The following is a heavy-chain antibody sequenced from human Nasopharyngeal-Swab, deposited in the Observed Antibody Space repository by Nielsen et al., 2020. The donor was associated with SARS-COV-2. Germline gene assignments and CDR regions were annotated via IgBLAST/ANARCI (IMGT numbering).Heavy chain of an antibody. J-gene: IGHJ4*02. CDR3: AGGNQWLSFDL. Sequence: GGSLRLSCTGSGFTFSGSYMSWIRQAPGKGLEWVAYISSSGRHIYYADSVKGRFTISRDNAKNSLFLHMDSLRVEDTALYYCAGGNQWLSFDLWGQGTLVTVSS. D-gene: IGHD6-19*01. CDR2: ISSSGRHI. V-gene: IGHV3-11*04. CDR1: GFTFSGSY.